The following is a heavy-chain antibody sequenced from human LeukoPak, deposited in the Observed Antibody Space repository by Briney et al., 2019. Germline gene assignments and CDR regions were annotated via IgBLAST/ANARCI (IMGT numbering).Heavy chain of an antibody. J-gene: IGHJ4*02. CDR3: ARSRDGYNFYFDY. V-gene: IGHV1-69*13. CDR1: GYTFTTYA. CDR2: IIPIFGTA. Sequence: SVKVSCKGSGYTFTTYALNWVRQAPGQGLEWMGGIIPIFGTANYAQKFQGRVTITADESTNTAYMELSSLRSEDTAVYYCARSRDGYNFYFDYWGQGTLVTVSS. D-gene: IGHD5-24*01.